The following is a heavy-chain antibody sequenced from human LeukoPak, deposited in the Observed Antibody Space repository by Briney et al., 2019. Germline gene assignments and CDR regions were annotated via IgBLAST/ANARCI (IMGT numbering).Heavy chain of an antibody. CDR1: GYTFTSYA. J-gene: IGHJ4*02. CDR3: ARGPLSSGWYLFDY. CDR2: INAGNGNT. V-gene: IGHV1-3*01. Sequence: ASVKVSCKASGYTFTSYAMHWVRQAPGQRLEWMGWINAGNGNTKYSQKFQGRVTITRDTSASTAYMELSSLRSGDTAVYYCARGPLSSGWYLFDYWGQGTLVTVSS. D-gene: IGHD6-19*01.